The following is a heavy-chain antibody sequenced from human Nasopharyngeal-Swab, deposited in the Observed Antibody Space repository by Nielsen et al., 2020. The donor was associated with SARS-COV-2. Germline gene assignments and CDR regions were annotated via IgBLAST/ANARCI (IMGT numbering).Heavy chain of an antibody. D-gene: IGHD7-27*01. CDR3: ARDRANWDFDY. J-gene: IGHJ4*02. CDR1: GFTFSDYY. CDR2: ISGSEGTI. V-gene: IGHV3-11*04. Sequence: GGSLRLSCAASGFTFSDYYMSWIRQAPGKGLEYISYISGSEGTIYYGGSMKGRFTISRDNAKNSLYLQMNSLRAEDTAVYYCARDRANWDFDYWGQGTLVTVSS.